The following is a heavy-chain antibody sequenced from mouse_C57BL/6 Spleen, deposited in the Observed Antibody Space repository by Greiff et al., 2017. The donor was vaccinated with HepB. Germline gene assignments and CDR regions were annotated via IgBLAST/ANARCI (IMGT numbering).Heavy chain of an antibody. CDR1: GYTFTEYT. V-gene: IGHV1-62-2*01. Sequence: VKLMESGAELVKPGASVKLSCKASGYTFTEYTIHWVKQRSGQGLEWIGWFYPGSGSIKYNEKFKDKATLTADKSSSTVYMELSRLTSEDSAVYFCARHEAHYYGSSPYYFDYWGQGTTLTVSS. CDR2: FYPGSGSI. J-gene: IGHJ2*01. CDR3: ARHEAHYYGSSPYYFDY. D-gene: IGHD1-1*01.